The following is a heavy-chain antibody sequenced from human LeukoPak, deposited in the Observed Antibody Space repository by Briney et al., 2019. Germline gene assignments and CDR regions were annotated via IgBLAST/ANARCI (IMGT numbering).Heavy chain of an antibody. Sequence: GGSLRLSCGISGYPFDYYYMTWIPQARGRGLEWVSYFSISDTTILYTDSVKGRLTISRNNAKNSLYLQMNSPRAEDTAGYYCARVHIEGWFFDLWGRGTLVTASS. CDR2: FSISDTTI. D-gene: IGHD1-26*01. CDR1: GYPFDYYY. J-gene: IGHJ2*01. V-gene: IGHV3-11*04. CDR3: ARVHIEGWFFDL.